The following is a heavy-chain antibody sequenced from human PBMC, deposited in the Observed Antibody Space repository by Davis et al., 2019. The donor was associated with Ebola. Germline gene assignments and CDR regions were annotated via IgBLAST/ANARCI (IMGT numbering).Heavy chain of an antibody. CDR3: ARGVIGNWVDP. D-gene: IGHD3-16*01. V-gene: IGHV4-61*01. J-gene: IGHJ5*02. CDR2: IYYSGST. Sequence: MPSETLSLTCTVSGGSVSSGSYYWSWIRQPPGKGLEWIGYIYYSGSTNYNPSLKSRVTISVDTSKNQFSLKLSSVTAADTAVYYCARGVIGNWVDPWGQGTLVTVSS. CDR1: GGSVSSGSYY.